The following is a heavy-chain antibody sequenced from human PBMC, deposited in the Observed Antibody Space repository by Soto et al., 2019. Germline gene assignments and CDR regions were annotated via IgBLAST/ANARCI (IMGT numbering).Heavy chain of an antibody. CDR2: INPSGST. Sequence: PSETLSLTCAVYGGSFSGYYWSWIRQPPGMWLALIGEINPSGSTNYNPSLKSRVTISVDTSKNHFSRKLSSVSAADTAVYYCATGRGVRGVIITTYYYYGLDVWGQGTTVTVSS. CDR3: ATGRGVRGVIITTYYYYGLDV. V-gene: IGHV4-34*01. D-gene: IGHD3-10*01. CDR1: GGSFSGYY. J-gene: IGHJ6*02.